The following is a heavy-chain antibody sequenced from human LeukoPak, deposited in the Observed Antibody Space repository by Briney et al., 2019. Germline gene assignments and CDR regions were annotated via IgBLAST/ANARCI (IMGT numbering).Heavy chain of an antibody. CDR3: AKDLGGGERGEISTLGFDY. D-gene: IGHD3-16*01. J-gene: IGHJ4*02. CDR2: VSLDGDSA. V-gene: IGHV3-43*01. Sequence: QPGGSLRLSCAASGFTFDDYTMHWVRQVPGKGQEWVSLVSLDGDSAYYVDSVKGRLTTSRDNSKNFLYLQMNSLRTEDTALYYCAKDLGGGERGEISTLGFDYWGQGTLVTVSS. CDR1: GFTFDDYT.